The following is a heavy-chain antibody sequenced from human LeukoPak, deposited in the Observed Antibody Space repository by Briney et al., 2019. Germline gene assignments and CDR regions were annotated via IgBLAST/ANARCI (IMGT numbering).Heavy chain of an antibody. CDR1: GGSISSSSYY. D-gene: IGHD6-19*01. CDR2: INHSGST. V-gene: IGHV4-39*07. CDR3: ARGSSSGWYY. Sequence: ETLSLTCTVSGGSISSSSYYWGWIRQPPGKGLEWIGEINHSGSTNYNPSLKSRVTISVDTSKNQFSLKLSSVTAADTAVYYCARGSSSGWYYWGQGTLVTVSS. J-gene: IGHJ4*02.